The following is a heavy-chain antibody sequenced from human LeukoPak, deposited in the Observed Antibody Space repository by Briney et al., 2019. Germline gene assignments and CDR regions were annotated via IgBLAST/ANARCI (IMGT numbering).Heavy chain of an antibody. CDR1: GYTFTGYY. D-gene: IGHD6-19*01. CDR3: ARASRLTGYSSGWFLAFGY. Sequence: ASVKVSCKASGYTFTGYYMHWVRQAPGQGLEWMGRINPNSGGTNYAQKFQGRVTMTRDTSISTAYMELSRLRSDDTAVYYCARASRLTGYSSGWFLAFGYWGQGTLVTVSS. J-gene: IGHJ4*02. V-gene: IGHV1-2*06. CDR2: INPNSGGT.